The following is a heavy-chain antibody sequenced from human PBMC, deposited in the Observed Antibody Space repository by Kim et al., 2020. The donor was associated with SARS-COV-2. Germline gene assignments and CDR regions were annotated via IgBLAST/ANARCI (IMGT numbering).Heavy chain of an antibody. J-gene: IGHJ6*03. V-gene: IGHV1-69*04. CDR1: GGTFSSYA. CDR3: ARDYPYCSSTSCYPGYYYYYMDV. D-gene: IGHD2-2*01. CDR2: IIPILGIA. Sequence: SVKVSCKASGGTFSSYAISWVRQAPGQGLEWMGRIIPILGIANYAQKFQGRVTITADKSTSTAYMELSSLRSEDTAVYYCARDYPYCSSTSCYPGYYYYYMDVWGKGTTVTVSS.